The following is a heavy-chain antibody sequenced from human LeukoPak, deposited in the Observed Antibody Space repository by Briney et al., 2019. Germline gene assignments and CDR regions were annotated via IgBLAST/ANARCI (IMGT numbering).Heavy chain of an antibody. CDR2: ITGSGGGI. V-gene: IGHV3-23*01. Sequence: GGSLRLSCAASGFSFSNFAMSWVRQAPGKGLEWVSAITGSGGGIYYADSVEGRFTISRDQSKNTLYLQMNSLRAEDTAVYYCVKESQYNWNDGNFDYWGQGTLVTVSS. CDR1: GFSFSNFA. CDR3: VKESQYNWNDGNFDY. D-gene: IGHD1-20*01. J-gene: IGHJ4*02.